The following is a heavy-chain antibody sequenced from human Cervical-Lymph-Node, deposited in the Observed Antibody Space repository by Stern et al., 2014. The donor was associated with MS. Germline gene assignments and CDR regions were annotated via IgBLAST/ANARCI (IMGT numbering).Heavy chain of an antibody. CDR2: ISHEGVNK. Sequence: VQLVESGGGVVQPGRSLRLSCAASGFTFSSYAMHWVRQAPGKGLEWVAVISHEGVNKYYADSVKGRFTISRDNSKNTLYLQVSSLRAEDTAVYYCAQGGQWLRFRPLDYWGQGTLVTVSS. D-gene: IGHD5-12*01. V-gene: IGHV3-30*18. CDR3: AQGGQWLRFRPLDY. CDR1: GFTFSSYA. J-gene: IGHJ4*02.